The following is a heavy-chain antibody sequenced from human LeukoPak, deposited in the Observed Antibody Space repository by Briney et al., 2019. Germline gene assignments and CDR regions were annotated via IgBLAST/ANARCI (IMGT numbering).Heavy chain of an antibody. Sequence: GGSLRLSCAASGFTFRSYTLNWVRQAPGKGLEWVSSVSVSSTYIYYADSVKGRFTISRDNAKNSLYLQMNSLRADDTAVYYCARGINYSGSGSSYYFDFWGQGTLVTVSS. CDR2: VSVSSTYI. CDR3: ARGINYSGSGSSYYFDF. J-gene: IGHJ4*02. D-gene: IGHD3-10*01. CDR1: GFTFRSYT. V-gene: IGHV3-21*01.